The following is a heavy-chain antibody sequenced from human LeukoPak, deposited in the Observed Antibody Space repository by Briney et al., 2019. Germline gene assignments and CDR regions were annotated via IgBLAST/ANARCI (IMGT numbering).Heavy chain of an antibody. CDR1: GFTFSTYW. V-gene: IGHV3-7*01. CDR2: INQDGSEK. Sequence: GGSLRLSCAASGFTFSTYWMSWVRQAPGKGPEWVANINQDGSEKYYVDSVEGRFTISRDNAANSLHLQMNSLRAEDTAVYYCAGDPGDYWGQGTLVTVSS. J-gene: IGHJ4*02. CDR3: AGDPGDY.